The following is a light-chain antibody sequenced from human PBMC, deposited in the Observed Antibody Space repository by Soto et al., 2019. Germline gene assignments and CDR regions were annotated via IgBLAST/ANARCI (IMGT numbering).Light chain of an antibody. CDR3: QQYHNWPIT. Sequence: ELVLAQSPGAPSLSPGERATLSCRASQSVRNRFLAWYQQKPGQAPRLLIYGASSRATGIPDRFSGIGSGTEFTLTISSLQSEDFAIYYCQQYHNWPITFGQGTRLEIK. J-gene: IGKJ5*01. CDR1: QSVRNRF. CDR2: GAS. V-gene: IGKV3-20*01.